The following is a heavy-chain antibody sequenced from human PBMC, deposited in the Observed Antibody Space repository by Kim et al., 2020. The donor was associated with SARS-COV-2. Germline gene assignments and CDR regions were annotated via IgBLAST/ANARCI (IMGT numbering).Heavy chain of an antibody. D-gene: IGHD1-26*01. Sequence: GGSLRLSCAVSGFTFSTYAMHWVRQAPGRGLEWVAVIWFDGSNQFYADSVKGRFAISRDNSKSTLYLQMSSLRAEDTAVYYCAREMVTGNYYGTLDYWGQGTLVTVSS. CDR1: GFTFSTYA. V-gene: IGHV3-33*01. J-gene: IGHJ4*02. CDR2: IWFDGSNQ. CDR3: AREMVTGNYYGTLDY.